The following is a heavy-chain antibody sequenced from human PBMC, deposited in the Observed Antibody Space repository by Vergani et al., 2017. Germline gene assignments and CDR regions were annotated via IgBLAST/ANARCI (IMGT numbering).Heavy chain of an antibody. V-gene: IGHV4-61*02. CDR1: GGSISSGSYY. D-gene: IGHD2-2*01. CDR2: IYTSGST. CDR3: AREAYCSSTSCSPSGMDV. Sequence: QVQLQESGPGLVKPSQTLSLTCTVSGGSISSGSYYWSWIRQPAGKGLEWIGRIYTSGSTNYNPSLKSRVTISGDTSKNLFSLKLSSVTVADPAVYYCAREAYCSSTSCSPSGMDVWGQGTTVTVSS. J-gene: IGHJ6*02.